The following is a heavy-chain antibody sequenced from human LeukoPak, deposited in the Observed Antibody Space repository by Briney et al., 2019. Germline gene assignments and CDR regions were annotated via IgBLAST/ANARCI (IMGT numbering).Heavy chain of an antibody. Sequence: AGGSLRLSCAASGFTFSSYGMHWVRQAPGKGLEWVAFIRYDGSNKYYADSVKGRFTISRDNSKNTLYLQMNSLRAEDTAVYYCAKVRKKQGTAMIVVVRGDAFDIWGQGTLVTVSS. CDR1: GFTFSSYG. J-gene: IGHJ3*02. CDR3: AKVRKKQGTAMIVVVRGDAFDI. CDR2: IRYDGSNK. D-gene: IGHD3-22*01. V-gene: IGHV3-30*02.